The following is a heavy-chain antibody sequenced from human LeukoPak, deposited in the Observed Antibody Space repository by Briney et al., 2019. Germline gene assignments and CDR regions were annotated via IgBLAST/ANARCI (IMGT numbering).Heavy chain of an antibody. CDR2: IYSGGAA. Sequence: PGGSLRLSCAASGFTVSSTYLTWVRQAPGKGLEWLSVIYSGGAAYYPDSVKGRFTISRDLSKNTLYLQMNDLRAEDTAVYYCARVAVAYFDYWGQGTLVTVPS. D-gene: IGHD6-19*01. V-gene: IGHV3-66*01. J-gene: IGHJ4*02. CDR1: GFTVSSTY. CDR3: ARVAVAYFDY.